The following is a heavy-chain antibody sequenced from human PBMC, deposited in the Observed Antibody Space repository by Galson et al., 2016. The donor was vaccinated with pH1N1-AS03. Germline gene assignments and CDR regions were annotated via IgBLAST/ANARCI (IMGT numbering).Heavy chain of an antibody. CDR3: ARDTARIFDY. D-gene: IGHD5-18*01. CDR2: IEASSTYI. CDR1: GFTFRDYN. J-gene: IGHJ4*02. Sequence: SLRLSCAVSGFTFRDYNLNWVRQAPGKGPEWVSSIEASSTYIYYADSVKGRFTISRDNSKNSLYLQMNSLRAEDTAVYYCARDTARIFDYWGLGTLVSVSS. V-gene: IGHV3-21*01.